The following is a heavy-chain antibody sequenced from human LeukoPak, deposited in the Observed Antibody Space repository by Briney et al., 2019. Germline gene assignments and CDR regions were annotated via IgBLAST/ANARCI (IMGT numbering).Heavy chain of an antibody. CDR2: INSDGCST. D-gene: IGHD1-26*01. Sequence: GGSLRLSCAASGFTFSRYWMCWVRQAAGKGLVWVSRINSDGCSTSYAHSVKGRYTISRDKAKNTLYLQMNSLRAEDTAVYYCVRDFVVGAPDAFDIWGQGTMVTVSS. J-gene: IGHJ3*02. V-gene: IGHV3-74*01. CDR3: VRDFVVGAPDAFDI. CDR1: GFTFSRYW.